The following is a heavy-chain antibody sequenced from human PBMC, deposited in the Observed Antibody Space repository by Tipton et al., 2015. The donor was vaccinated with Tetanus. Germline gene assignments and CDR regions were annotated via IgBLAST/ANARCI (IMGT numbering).Heavy chain of an antibody. D-gene: IGHD2-8*02. J-gene: IGHJ6*02. Sequence: QLVQSGGGLVQPGRSLRLSCAASGFTFDDYAMHWVRQAPGKGLEWVSGISWNSGTIGYADSVKGRFTISRDNAKNSLYLQMNSLRAEDTALYYCAKGTGYYGMDVWGQGTTVTVSS. CDR2: ISWNSGTI. CDR1: GFTFDDYA. V-gene: IGHV3-9*01. CDR3: AKGTGYYGMDV.